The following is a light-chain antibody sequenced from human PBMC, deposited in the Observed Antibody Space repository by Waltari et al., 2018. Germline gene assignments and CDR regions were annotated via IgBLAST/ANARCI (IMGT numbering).Light chain of an antibody. CDR3: QSADISGTYVV. Sequence: YELTQPPSVSVSPGQTARITCSGDALPKQYAYWYQQKPGQAPVLVIYQDTKRPSGIPERFAGSSSGKTVTLTLSGAQAEDEAAYYCQSADISGTYVVFGGGTKVTVL. J-gene: IGLJ2*01. CDR2: QDT. V-gene: IGLV3-25*03. CDR1: ALPKQY.